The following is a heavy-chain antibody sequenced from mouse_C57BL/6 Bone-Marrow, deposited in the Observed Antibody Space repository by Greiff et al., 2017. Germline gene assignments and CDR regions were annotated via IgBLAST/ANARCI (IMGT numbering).Heavy chain of an antibody. CDR1: GFNIKDDY. CDR3: TTLIYYYWYFDV. Sequence: VQLQQSGAELVRPGASVKLSCTASGFNIKDDYMHWVKQRPEQGLEWIGWIDPENGDTESASKFQGKATITADTSSNTAYLQLSSLTSEDPAVYYCTTLIYYYWYFDVWGTGTTVTVSS. V-gene: IGHV14-4*01. J-gene: IGHJ1*03. D-gene: IGHD1-1*01. CDR2: IDPENGDT.